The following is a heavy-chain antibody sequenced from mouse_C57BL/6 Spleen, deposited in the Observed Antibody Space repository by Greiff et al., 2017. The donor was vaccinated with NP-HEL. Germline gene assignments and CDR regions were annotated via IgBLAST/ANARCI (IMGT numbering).Heavy chain of an antibody. CDR1: GFTFSSYA. CDR2: ISDGGSYT. D-gene: IGHD2-4*01. Sequence: VKLVESGGGLVKPGGSLKLSCAASGFTFSSYAMSWVRQTPEKRLEWVATISDGGSYTYYPDNVKGRFTISRDNAKNNLYLQMSHLKSEDTAMYYCARPYDYDEEFFAYWGQGTLVTVSA. V-gene: IGHV5-4*03. CDR3: ARPYDYDEEFFAY. J-gene: IGHJ3*01.